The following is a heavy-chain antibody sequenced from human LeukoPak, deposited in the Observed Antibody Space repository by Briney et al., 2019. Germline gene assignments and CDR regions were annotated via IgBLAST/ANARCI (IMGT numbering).Heavy chain of an antibody. CDR1: GYTFTSYD. D-gene: IGHD3-9*01. J-gene: IGHJ6*02. CDR3: ARAPSYDILTGYYIAAFYYYYYGMDV. CDR2: MNPNSGNT. V-gene: IGHV1-8*01. Sequence: ASVKVSCKASGYTFTSYDINWVRQATGQGLEWMGWMNPNSGNTGYAQKFQGRVTMTRNTSISTAYMELSSLRSEDTAVYYCARAPSYDILTGYYIAAFYYYYYGMDVWGQGTTVTVSS.